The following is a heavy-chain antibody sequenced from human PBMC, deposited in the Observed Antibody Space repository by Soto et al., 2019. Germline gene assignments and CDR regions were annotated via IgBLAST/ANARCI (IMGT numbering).Heavy chain of an antibody. CDR1: GFNFISYS. J-gene: IGHJ6*02. D-gene: IGHD2-2*01. V-gene: IGHV3-21*01. CDR2: ISSSSSYI. CDR3: ARTPGFLGYCSSTSCPYGMDV. Sequence: GGSLRLSSAASGFNFISYSMNWVRQAPGKGLEWVSSISSSSSYIYYADSVKGRFTISRDNAKNSLYLQMNSLRAEDTAVYYCARTPGFLGYCSSTSCPYGMDVWGQGTTVTVSS.